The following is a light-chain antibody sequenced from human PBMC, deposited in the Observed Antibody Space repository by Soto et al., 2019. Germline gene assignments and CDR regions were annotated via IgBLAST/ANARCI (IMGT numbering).Light chain of an antibody. J-gene: IGLJ1*01. Sequence: QSVLAQPASVSGSPGQSITISCTGTSSDVGAYDAVSWYQQHPGKAPQVIIYRGTKRPSGVSTRFSGSVSGNTASLTVSGLQAEDEAEYFCCSFTTTSTHVFGTGTKVTVL. CDR1: SSDVGAYDA. CDR2: RGT. CDR3: CSFTTTSTHV. V-gene: IGLV2-14*02.